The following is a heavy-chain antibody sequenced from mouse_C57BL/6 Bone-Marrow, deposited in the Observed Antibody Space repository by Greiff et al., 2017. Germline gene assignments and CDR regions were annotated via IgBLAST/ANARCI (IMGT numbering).Heavy chain of an antibody. J-gene: IGHJ2*01. CDR3: ARQRTGYYFDY. CDR2: ISSSGSST. D-gene: IGHD4-1*01. V-gene: IGHV5-6*02. Sequence: EVKLVESGGELVMPGGSLKLSCAASGFTFSSYGMSWVSQTPDNRMELVANISSSGSSTYYPDSVMGRLPISRDNAKNTLDLQMSSLKSEDTAMYYCARQRTGYYFDYWGQGTTLTVSS. CDR1: GFTFSSYG.